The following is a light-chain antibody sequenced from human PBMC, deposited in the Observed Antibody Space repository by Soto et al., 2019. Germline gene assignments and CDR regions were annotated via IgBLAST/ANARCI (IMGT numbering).Light chain of an antibody. J-gene: IGKJ4*01. CDR3: QQLNSSPSLT. V-gene: IGKV1-9*01. CDR2: AAS. Sequence: DIQMTQSPSFLSASVGDRVTITCRASQGISSYLAWYQQKPGKAPKLLIYAASTLQSGVPSRFSGSGSGTEFSLTISSLQPEDFAAYYCQQLNSSPSLTFGGGTKVEIK. CDR1: QGISSY.